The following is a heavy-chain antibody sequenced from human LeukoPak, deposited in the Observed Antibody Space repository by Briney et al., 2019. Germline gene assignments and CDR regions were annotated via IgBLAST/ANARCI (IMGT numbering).Heavy chain of an antibody. CDR3: ARRGGITGTTDY. V-gene: IGHV4-39*01. J-gene: IGHJ4*02. CDR2: IYYSGTT. CDR1: GGSISSSDTYY. Sequence: PSETLSLTCAVSGGSISSSDTYYWDWIRQPPGEGLEWIATIYYSGTTYYNPPLKSRVTISVDTSKNQFSLKLSSVTAADTAVYYCARRGGITGTTDYWGQGTLVTVSS. D-gene: IGHD1-20*01.